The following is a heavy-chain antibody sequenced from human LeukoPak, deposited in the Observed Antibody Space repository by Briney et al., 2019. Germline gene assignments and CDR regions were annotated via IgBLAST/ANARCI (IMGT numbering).Heavy chain of an antibody. V-gene: IGHV3-23*01. CDR3: AKGTRRSIVLAATWFDP. Sequence: GGALRLSCAGSGFTLSSYAMSWGRQAPGKGLGGVSAICGSGGSTYYADSVKGRFTISRDNSKNTLYLQMNSLRAEDTAVYYCAKGTRRSIVLAATWFDPWGQGTLVTVSS. CDR1: GFTLSSYA. CDR2: ICGSGGST. J-gene: IGHJ5*02. D-gene: IGHD2-2*01.